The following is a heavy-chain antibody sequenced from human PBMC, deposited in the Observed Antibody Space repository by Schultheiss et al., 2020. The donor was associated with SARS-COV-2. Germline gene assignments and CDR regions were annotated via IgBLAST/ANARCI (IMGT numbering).Heavy chain of an antibody. Sequence: SGPTLVKPTQTLTLTCTFSGFSLSTSGMCVSWIRQPPGKALEWLALIDWDDDKYYSTSLKTRLTISKDTSKNQVVLTMTNMDPVDTATYYCARMGAWYYYDSSGYYFDYWGQGTLVTVSS. CDR2: IDWDDDK. J-gene: IGHJ4*02. V-gene: IGHV2-70*01. CDR3: ARMGAWYYYDSSGYYFDY. D-gene: IGHD3-22*01. CDR1: GFSLSTSGMC.